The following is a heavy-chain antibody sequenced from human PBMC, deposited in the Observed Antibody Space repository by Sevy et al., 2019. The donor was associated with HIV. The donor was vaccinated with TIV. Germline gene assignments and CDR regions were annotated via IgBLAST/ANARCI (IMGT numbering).Heavy chain of an antibody. CDR1: GFTFSDYY. CDR2: ISSSGSTI. D-gene: IGHD3-9*01. CDR3: ARSPITIFPGEGMDV. J-gene: IGHJ6*02. V-gene: IGHV3-11*01. Sequence: GGSLILSCAASGFTFSDYYMSWIRQAPGKGLEWVSYISSSGSTIYYADSVKGRFTISRDNAKNSLYLQMNSLRAEDTAVYYCARSPITIFPGEGMDVWGQGTTVTVSS.